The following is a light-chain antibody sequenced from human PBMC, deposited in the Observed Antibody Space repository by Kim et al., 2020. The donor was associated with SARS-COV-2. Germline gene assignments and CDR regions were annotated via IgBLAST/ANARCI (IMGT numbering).Light chain of an antibody. CDR3: SPLDSSLTRV. J-gene: IGLJ3*02. V-gene: IGLV10-54*02. CDR2: RNN. CDR1: SSMVCNQG. Sequence: LRQTATLTWSGNSSMVCNQGAAGLQQHQGHPPKLLSYRNNDRPSGISGRFSAPRSGNTASLTITGPQPEDEADYYCSPLDSSLTRVFGGGTQLTVL.